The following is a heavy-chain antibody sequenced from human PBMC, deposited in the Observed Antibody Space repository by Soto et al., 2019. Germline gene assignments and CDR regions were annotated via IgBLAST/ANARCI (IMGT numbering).Heavy chain of an antibody. J-gene: IGHJ5*02. CDR1: GGSISSSSYY. CDR2: IYYSGST. D-gene: IGHD2-21*02. CDR3: ARSGDHGWFDP. Sequence: QLQLQESGPGLVKPSETLSLTCTVSGGSISSSSYYWGWIRQPPGKGLEWIGSIYYSGSTYYNPSLKSRVTISVDTSKTQFSLKLSSVTAADTAVYYCARSGDHGWFDPWGQGTLVTVSS. V-gene: IGHV4-39*01.